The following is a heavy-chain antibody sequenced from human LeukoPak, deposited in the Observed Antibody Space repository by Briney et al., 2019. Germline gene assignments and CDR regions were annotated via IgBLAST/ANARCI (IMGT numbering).Heavy chain of an antibody. D-gene: IGHD2-2*01. CDR1: GGSFSGYY. Sequence: SETLSLTCAVYGGSFSGYYWSWIRQPPGKGLEWIGEINHSGSTNYNPSLKSRVTISVDTSKNQFSLKLSSVTAADTAVYYCASPYCSSTSCYPWGQGTLVTVSS. CDR3: ASPYCSSTSCYP. CDR2: INHSGST. V-gene: IGHV4-34*01. J-gene: IGHJ4*02.